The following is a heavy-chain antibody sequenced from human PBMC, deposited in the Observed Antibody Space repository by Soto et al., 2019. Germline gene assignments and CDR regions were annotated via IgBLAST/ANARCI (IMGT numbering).Heavy chain of an antibody. J-gene: IGHJ5*02. D-gene: IGHD1-26*01. CDR3: ANYSGGGTYNWFAP. V-gene: IGHV3-23*01. Sequence: PGASLRLACAAAGLAFGTYAMSWFRQAPGKGLEWVSRISGSRLSTYYADSVKGRFTISRDTSKNTLYLQMNSLRAEDTAVSYCANYSGGGTYNWFAPWGQGTLVTVSS. CDR2: ISGSRLST. CDR1: GLAFGTYA.